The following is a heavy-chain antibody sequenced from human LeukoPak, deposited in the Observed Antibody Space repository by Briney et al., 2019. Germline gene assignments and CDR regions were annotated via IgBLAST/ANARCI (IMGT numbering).Heavy chain of an antibody. CDR1: GFTFSSYA. J-gene: IGHJ3*02. CDR2: ISYDGSNK. D-gene: IGHD2-21*02. Sequence: PGRSLRLSCAASGFTFSSYAMHWVRQAPGKGLEWVAVISYDGSNKYYADSVKGRFTISRDNSKNTLYLQMNSLRAEDTAVYYCASSSAKCGGDCSNAFDIWGQGTMVTVSS. CDR3: ASSSAKCGGDCSNAFDI. V-gene: IGHV3-30*04.